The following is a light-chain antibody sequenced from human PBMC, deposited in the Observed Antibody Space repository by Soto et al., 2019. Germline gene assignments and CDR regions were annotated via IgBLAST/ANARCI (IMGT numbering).Light chain of an antibody. Sequence: EIVMTQSPATLSVSPGERATLSCRASQSVSSNLAWYQQKPGQAPRLLIYGASTRATGIPDRFSGSGSGTEFTLTISSLQSEDFAAYFCQQYDNWPLTFGGGTKVDIK. CDR1: QSVSSN. CDR3: QQYDNWPLT. CDR2: GAS. V-gene: IGKV3-15*01. J-gene: IGKJ4*01.